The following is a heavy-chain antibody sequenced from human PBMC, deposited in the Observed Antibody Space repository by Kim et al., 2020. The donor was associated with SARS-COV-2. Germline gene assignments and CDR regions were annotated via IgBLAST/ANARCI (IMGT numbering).Heavy chain of an antibody. J-gene: IGHJ6*02. CDR2: INHSGYT. V-gene: IGHV4-34*01. D-gene: IGHD1-20*01. CDR3: ARPSVFDYYYGMDV. Sequence: SETLSLTCAVYGGSFSAYYWSWIRQPPGKGLEWIGEINHSGYTNYNPSLKSRVTISVDTSKNQFSLKLSSVTAADTAVYYCARPSVFDYYYGMDVWGQGTTVTGSS. CDR1: GGSFSAYY.